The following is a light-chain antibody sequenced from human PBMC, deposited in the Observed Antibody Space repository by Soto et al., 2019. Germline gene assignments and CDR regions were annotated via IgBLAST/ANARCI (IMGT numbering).Light chain of an antibody. CDR1: SSDVGGYNY. Sequence: QSVLTQPRSVSGSPGQSVTISCTGTSSDVGGYNYVSWYQQHPGKAPKLTIFDVSKRPSGVPDRFSGSKSGNTASLTISGLQAEDEADYYCCSYAGSYNVVFGGGTKLTVL. V-gene: IGLV2-11*01. CDR3: CSYAGSYNVV. CDR2: DVS. J-gene: IGLJ2*01.